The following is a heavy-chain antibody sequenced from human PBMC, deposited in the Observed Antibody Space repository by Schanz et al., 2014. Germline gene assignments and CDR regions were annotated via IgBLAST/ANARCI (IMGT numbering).Heavy chain of an antibody. J-gene: IGHJ4*02. V-gene: IGHV3-66*01. CDR2: IYIGGNT. CDR3: ARGGPAYYFDD. D-gene: IGHD1-26*01. CDR1: GFSVGNKY. Sequence: EVQLVASGGGLVQPGGSLRLSCAASGFSVGNKYMNWVRQAPGKGLEWISFIYIGGNTYYADSGKGRFTISRDNTKNTVYIQINSLRAEDTDVYFCARGGPAYYFDDWGQGTLVTVAS.